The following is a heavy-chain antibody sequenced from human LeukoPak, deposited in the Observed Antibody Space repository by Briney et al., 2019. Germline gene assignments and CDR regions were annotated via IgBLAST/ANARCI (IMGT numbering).Heavy chain of an antibody. CDR1: GFTFTEYS. V-gene: IGHV3-48*04. CDR3: ARVRGPTLKTCYMDV. D-gene: IGHD3-10*01. CDR2: ISDSSSTI. Sequence: GGSLRLSCAASGFTFTEYSIIWVRQAPGKGLEWVSFISDISDSSSTIHYADSVKRRFTISRDNDESSVYLQMNRLRADDTAVYYCARVRGPTLKTCYMDVWGTGTTVTVSS. J-gene: IGHJ6*03.